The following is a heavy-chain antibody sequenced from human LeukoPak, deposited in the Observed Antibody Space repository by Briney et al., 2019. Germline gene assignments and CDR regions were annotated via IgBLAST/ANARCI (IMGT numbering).Heavy chain of an antibody. CDR3: ARTETTAYYFDY. V-gene: IGHV4-61*02. Sequence: SQTLSLTCTVSGGSLSSGSYYWSWIRQPAGKGLEWIGRIYTSGSTNYNPSLKSRVTISVDTSKNQFSLKLSSVTAADTAVYYCARTETTAYYFDYWGQGTLVTVSS. J-gene: IGHJ4*02. CDR1: GGSLSSGSYY. D-gene: IGHD4-17*01. CDR2: IYTSGST.